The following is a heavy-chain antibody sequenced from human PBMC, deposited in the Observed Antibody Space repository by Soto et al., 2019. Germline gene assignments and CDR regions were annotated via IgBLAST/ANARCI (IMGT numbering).Heavy chain of an antibody. Sequence: SDTLSLTCAVSGGSFRGYFWSWIRQSPDKGLEWIGEINDSGSTYYNPSFKSRLTISVDTSKSQISWTLTSVTAADSAVYYGQGGDFWGQGTRVTVSS. CDR3: QGGDF. J-gene: IGHJ4*02. CDR2: INDSGST. V-gene: IGHV4-34*01. D-gene: IGHD3-16*01. CDR1: GGSFRGYF.